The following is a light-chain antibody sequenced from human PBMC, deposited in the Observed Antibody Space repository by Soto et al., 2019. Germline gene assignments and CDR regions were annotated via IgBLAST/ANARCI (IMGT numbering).Light chain of an antibody. CDR1: SSNIGEYY. V-gene: IGLV1-51*02. J-gene: IGLJ3*02. Sequence: QSVLTQTPSVSAAPGQKVTIACSGSSSNIGEYYVSWYQQFPGTAPILLMYQNNKRPSGIPDRFSGSKSGTSATLGITGLQTGDEADYYCGTWDSSLSAWVFGGGTQLTVL. CDR2: QNN. CDR3: GTWDSSLSAWV.